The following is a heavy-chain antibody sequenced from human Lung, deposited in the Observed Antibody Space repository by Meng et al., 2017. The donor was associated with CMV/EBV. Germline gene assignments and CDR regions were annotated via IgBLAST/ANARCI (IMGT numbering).Heavy chain of an antibody. Sequence: ASXXVSXKASGYTFTGYYIHWVRQAPGQGLEWMGSINPNSGGTKYAQKFQGRVTLTRDTSISTVYMELSRLKTDDTAVYYCARRQWDLRNALDIWGQGTKVTVSS. V-gene: IGHV1-2*02. CDR2: INPNSGGT. CDR3: ARRQWDLRNALDI. D-gene: IGHD1-26*01. CDR1: GYTFTGYY. J-gene: IGHJ3*02.